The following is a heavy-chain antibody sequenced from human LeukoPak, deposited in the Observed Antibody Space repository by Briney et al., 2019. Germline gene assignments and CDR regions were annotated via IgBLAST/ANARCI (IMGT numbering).Heavy chain of an antibody. V-gene: IGHV1-46*01. CDR1: GYTFTSYY. J-gene: IGHJ4*02. CDR3: ARVDLLTGYYFFDY. Sequence: EASVKVSCKASGYTFTSYYMHWVRQAPGQGLEWMGIINPSGGSTSYAQKFQGRVTMSTDTSTSTAYMELRSLGSDETAVFYCARVDLLTGYYFFDYWGQGTLVTVSS. CDR2: INPSGGST. D-gene: IGHD3-9*01.